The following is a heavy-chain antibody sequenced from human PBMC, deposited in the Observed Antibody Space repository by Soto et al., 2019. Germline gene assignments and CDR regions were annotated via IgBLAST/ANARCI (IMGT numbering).Heavy chain of an antibody. CDR3: ARSRLWPPTPFDY. CDR2: INPNSGGT. Sequence: EASVKVSFKASGYTFTGYYMHWVRQAPGQGLEWMGWINPNSGGTNYVQKFQGWVTMTRDTSISTACMELSRLKSDDTAVYYCARSRLWPPTPFDYWGQGTLVTVSS. J-gene: IGHJ4*02. CDR1: GYTFTGYY. V-gene: IGHV1-2*04. D-gene: IGHD5-18*01.